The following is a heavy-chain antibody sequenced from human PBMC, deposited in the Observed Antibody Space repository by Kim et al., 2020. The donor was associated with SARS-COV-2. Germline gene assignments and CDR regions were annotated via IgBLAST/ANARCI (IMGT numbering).Heavy chain of an antibody. V-gene: IGHV4-34*01. CDR1: GGSFSGYY. Sequence: SETLSLTCAVYGGSFSGYYWSWIRQPPGKGLEWIGEINHSGSTNYNPSLKSRVTISVDTSKNQFSLKLSSVTAADTAVYYCALGEWELLASWGQGTLVTVSS. J-gene: IGHJ4*02. CDR3: ALGEWELLAS. D-gene: IGHD1-26*01. CDR2: INHSGST.